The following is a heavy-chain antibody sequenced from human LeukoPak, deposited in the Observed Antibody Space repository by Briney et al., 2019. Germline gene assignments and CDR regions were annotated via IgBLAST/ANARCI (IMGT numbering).Heavy chain of an antibody. Sequence: GGSLRLSCAASGFTFSSYWMTWVRQAPGKGLEWVANIKQDGSEKYYVDSVKGRFTISRDNAMNSLYLQMNSLRAEDTAVYYCARTLYYYDSSGYGGIGYWGQGTLVTVSS. CDR3: ARTLYYYDSSGYGGIGY. D-gene: IGHD3-22*01. J-gene: IGHJ4*02. CDR2: IKQDGSEK. CDR1: GFTFSSYW. V-gene: IGHV3-7*01.